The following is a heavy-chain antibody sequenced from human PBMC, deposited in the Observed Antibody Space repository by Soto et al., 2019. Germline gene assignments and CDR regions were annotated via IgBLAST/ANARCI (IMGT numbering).Heavy chain of an antibody. J-gene: IGHJ6*02. CDR3: VRDYVMDV. D-gene: IGHD3-10*02. CDR2: ISTTSTYI. CDR1: GSTFSGDS. Sequence: SGGSLRLSCAASGSTFSGDSMNWVRQAPGKGLEWVASISTTSTYIYYADSVKGRFTISRDNAKNSLHLQMNSLRAEDTAVYYCVRDYVMDVWGQGTTVTVSS. V-gene: IGHV3-21*01.